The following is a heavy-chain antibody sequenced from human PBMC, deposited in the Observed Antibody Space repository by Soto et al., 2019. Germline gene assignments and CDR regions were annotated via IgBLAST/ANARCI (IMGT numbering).Heavy chain of an antibody. CDR1: GFTFSSYA. Sequence: GSLRLSCAASGFTFSSYAMNWVRQAPGKGLEWASAISGSGGSRYYADSVKGRFTISRDNSKNTLYLQMNSVRAEDTAVYYCAKDLGDIYYYYGMDVWGQGTTVTVSS. J-gene: IGHJ6*02. CDR3: AKDLGDIYYYYGMDV. V-gene: IGHV3-23*01. D-gene: IGHD3-9*01. CDR2: ISGSGGSR.